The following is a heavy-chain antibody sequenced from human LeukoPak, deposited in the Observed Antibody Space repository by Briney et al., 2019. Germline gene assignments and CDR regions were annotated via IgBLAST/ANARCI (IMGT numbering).Heavy chain of an antibody. Sequence: SVKVSCKASGGTFSSYAISWVRQAPGQGLEWMGRIIPILGIANYAQKFQGRVTITADKSTSTAYMELSSLRSEDTAVYYCAREGIYYGDYSARYYLDYWGQGTLVTVSS. V-gene: IGHV1-69*04. CDR1: GGTFSSYA. J-gene: IGHJ4*02. CDR2: IIPILGIA. CDR3: AREGIYYGDYSARYYLDY. D-gene: IGHD4-17*01.